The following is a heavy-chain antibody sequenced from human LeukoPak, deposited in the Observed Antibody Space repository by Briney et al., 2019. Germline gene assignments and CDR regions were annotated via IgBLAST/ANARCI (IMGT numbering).Heavy chain of an antibody. V-gene: IGHV3-21*01. Sequence: GGSLRLSCAASGFTFSSYSMNWVRQAPGKGLEWVSSISSSSTYIYYADSVKGRFTISRDNAKNSLYLQMNSLRAEDTAVYYCARGLIVAPYAFDIWGQGTMVTVSS. CDR2: ISSSSTYI. CDR1: GFTFSSYS. J-gene: IGHJ3*02. D-gene: IGHD2-21*01. CDR3: ARGLIVAPYAFDI.